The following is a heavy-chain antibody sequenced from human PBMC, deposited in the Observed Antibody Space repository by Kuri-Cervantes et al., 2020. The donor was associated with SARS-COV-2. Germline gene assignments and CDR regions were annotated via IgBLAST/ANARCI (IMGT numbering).Heavy chain of an antibody. CDR3: ARDLDPAAVHVIDY. CDR1: GGTFSSYA. V-gene: IGHV1-18*01. CDR2: ISAYNGNT. Sequence: ASVKVSCKASGGTFSSYAISWVRPAPGQGLEWMGWISAYNGNTNYAQKLQGRVTMTTDTSTSTAYMELRSLRSDDTAVYYCARDLDPAAVHVIDYWGQGTLVTVSS. D-gene: IGHD6-13*01. J-gene: IGHJ4*02.